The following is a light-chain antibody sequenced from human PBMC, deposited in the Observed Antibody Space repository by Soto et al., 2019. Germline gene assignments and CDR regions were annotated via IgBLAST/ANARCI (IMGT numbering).Light chain of an antibody. V-gene: IGKV3-15*01. CDR1: ESLSTY. J-gene: IGKJ2*01. CDR2: GAS. Sequence: EIVMTQSPSTLSVSPGERVTLSCSASESLSTYLAWYQQKPGQAPRLLIYGASTTATGIPGRYRGSGSAPDFTLTLSILQSADVAVYYCQSDNVCPFTFGQRTKLVT. CDR3: QSDNVCPFT.